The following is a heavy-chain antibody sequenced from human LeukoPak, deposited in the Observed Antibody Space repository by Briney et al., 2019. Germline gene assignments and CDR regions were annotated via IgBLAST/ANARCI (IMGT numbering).Heavy chain of an antibody. D-gene: IGHD6-6*01. V-gene: IGHV4-39*01. CDR2: IHYGGST. CDR1: GTSISSSGYF. J-gene: IGHJ5*02. Sequence: SETLSLTCSVSGTSISSSGYFWGWIRPPPGKGLQGIGSIHYGGSTFYNPSLKSRVTISQDTSKDQCSLKLTSVTAADTAVYYCAALDSSSGWFDPWGRGILVTVSS. CDR3: AALDSSSGWFDP.